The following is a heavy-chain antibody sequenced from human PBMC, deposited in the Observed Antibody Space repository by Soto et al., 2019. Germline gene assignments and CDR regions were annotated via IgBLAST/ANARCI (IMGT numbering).Heavy chain of an antibody. D-gene: IGHD2-2*03. CDR3: ARPHLDRPTFYGMDV. CDR1: GFILGRNS. Sequence: EEQLVESGGGLVQAGGSLRLSCAASGFILGRNSMMWVRQAPGKGLEWVAYITSSSTTMNYADSVKGRFTISRDNANNALYLQMNSLRDEDTAVYYCARPHLDRPTFYGMDVWGQGTTDTVSS. CDR2: ITSSSTTM. J-gene: IGHJ6*02. V-gene: IGHV3-48*02.